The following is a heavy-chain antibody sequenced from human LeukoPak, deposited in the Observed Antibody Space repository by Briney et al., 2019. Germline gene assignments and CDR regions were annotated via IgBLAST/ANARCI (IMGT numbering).Heavy chain of an antibody. CDR2: ISYDGSNK. CDR3: ARDQLGYCSSTSRPRKAYYYYGMDV. Sequence: GGSLRLSCAASGFTFSSYAMHWVRQAPGKGLEWVAVISYDGSNKYYADSVKGRFTISRDNSKNTLYLQMNSLRAEDTAVYYCARDQLGYCSSTSRPRKAYYYYGMDVWGQGTTVTVSS. V-gene: IGHV3-30-3*01. J-gene: IGHJ6*02. D-gene: IGHD2-2*01. CDR1: GFTFSSYA.